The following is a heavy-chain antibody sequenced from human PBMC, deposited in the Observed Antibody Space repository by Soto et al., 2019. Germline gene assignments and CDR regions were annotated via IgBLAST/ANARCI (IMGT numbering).Heavy chain of an antibody. D-gene: IGHD1-26*01. CDR2: IHVGGDT. J-gene: IGHJ4*02. CDR1: GFTISNNY. V-gene: IGHV3-53*02. CDR3: ASLVGASRIGDY. Sequence: EVQLVETGGGLIQPGGSLRLSCAASGFTISNNYMRWVRQAPGKGLEWVSVIHVGGDTHYADSVKDRFTISRDNSKNTLYLQMNSLRADDTAVYYCASLVGASRIGDYWGQGTLVTVSS.